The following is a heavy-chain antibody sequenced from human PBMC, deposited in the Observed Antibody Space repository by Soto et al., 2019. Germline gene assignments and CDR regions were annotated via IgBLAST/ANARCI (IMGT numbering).Heavy chain of an antibody. J-gene: IGHJ4*02. CDR2: ISSSNTYI. Sequence: EVQLVESGGGLVKPGGSLRLSCAASGFTFSSYNMNWVRQAPGEGLEWVSFISSSNTYIYYADSVKGRFTISRDNAKNSLYLQMNSLRAEDTAVYYCARDVSRGTGYRYGNPLDYWGQGTLVTVSS. CDR3: ARDVSRGTGYRYGNPLDY. V-gene: IGHV3-21*01. D-gene: IGHD5-18*01. CDR1: GFTFSSYN.